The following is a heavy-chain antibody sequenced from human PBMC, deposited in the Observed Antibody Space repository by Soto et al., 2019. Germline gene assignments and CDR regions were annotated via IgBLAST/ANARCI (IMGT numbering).Heavy chain of an antibody. CDR3: VKDSESSGYLTNPDY. CDR1: GSTFADYA. Sequence: GGSLRLSCVAAGSTFADYALHWVRQVPGKGMGWVSGLTWNGDVLGYADSVKGRFTISRDNAKNSLYLEMNSLRPEDTALYYCVKDSESSGYLTNPDYWGQGTLVTVPS. J-gene: IGHJ4*02. V-gene: IGHV3-9*01. D-gene: IGHD3-22*01. CDR2: LTWNGDVL.